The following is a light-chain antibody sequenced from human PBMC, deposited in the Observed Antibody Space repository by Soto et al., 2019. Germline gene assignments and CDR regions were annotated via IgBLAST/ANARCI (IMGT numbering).Light chain of an antibody. V-gene: IGLV2-14*01. Sequence: QSALTQPASVSGSPGQSITISCTGTSSDVGGYNYVSWYQQHPGKAPKLMIYEVSNRPSGVSNRSSGSKSGNTASLTISGLQAEDDADYYCTSYTSSSTLKVFGGGTKLTVL. CDR2: EVS. CDR3: TSYTSSSTLKV. CDR1: SSDVGGYNY. J-gene: IGLJ3*02.